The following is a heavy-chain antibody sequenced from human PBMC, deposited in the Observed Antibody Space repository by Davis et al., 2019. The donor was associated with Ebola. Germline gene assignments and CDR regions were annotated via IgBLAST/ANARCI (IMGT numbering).Heavy chain of an antibody. CDR1: GFTFSSYS. D-gene: IGHD5-18*01. Sequence: PGGSLRLSCAASGFTFSSYSMNWVRQAPGKGLEWVSSISSSSSYIYYADSVKGRFTISRDNAKNSLYLQMNSLRAEDTAVYYCARRIQLWVRYYFDYWGQGTLVTVSS. CDR2: ISSSSSYI. CDR3: ARRIQLWVRYYFDY. V-gene: IGHV3-21*01. J-gene: IGHJ4*02.